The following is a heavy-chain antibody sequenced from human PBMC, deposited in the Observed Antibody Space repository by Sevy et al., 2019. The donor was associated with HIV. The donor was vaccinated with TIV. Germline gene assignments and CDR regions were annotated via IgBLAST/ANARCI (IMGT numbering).Heavy chain of an antibody. CDR3: ARPSPRSAAAASAFYDN. Sequence: GSLRLSCVVSGYSFSSYAISWVRQAPGKGLEWVSTINGRGGSTYYADSVKGRFTISRDNPKNTLFLQMINLRVDDTAIYYCARPSPRSAAAASAFYDNWGQGTLVTVSS. J-gene: IGHJ4*02. CDR2: INGRGGST. CDR1: GYSFSSYA. D-gene: IGHD6-13*01. V-gene: IGHV3-23*01.